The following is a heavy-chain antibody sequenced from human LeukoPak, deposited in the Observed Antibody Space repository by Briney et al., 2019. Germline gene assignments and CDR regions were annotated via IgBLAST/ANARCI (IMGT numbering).Heavy chain of an antibody. CDR1: GYTFTGYY. J-gene: IGHJ4*02. CDR3: ARANRIGAAAGTTRSALNY. V-gene: IGHV1-2*02. Sequence: ASVKVSCRASGYTFTGYYMHWVRQAPGQGLEWMGWINPNSGGTNYAQKFQGRVTMTRDTSISTAYMELSRLRSDDTAVYYCARANRIGAAAGTTRSALNYWGQGTLVTVSS. D-gene: IGHD6-13*01. CDR2: INPNSGGT.